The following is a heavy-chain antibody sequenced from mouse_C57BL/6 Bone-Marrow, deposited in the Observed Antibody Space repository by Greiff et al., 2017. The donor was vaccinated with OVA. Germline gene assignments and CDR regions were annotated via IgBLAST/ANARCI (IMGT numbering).Heavy chain of an antibody. CDR2: IDPSDSYY. CDR1: GYTFTSYW. V-gene: IGHV1-69*01. Sequence: VQLQQSGAELVMPGASVKLSCKASGYTFTSYWMNWVKQRPGQGLEWIGEIDPSDSYYNYNQKFKGKSTLTVDKSSSTDYMQLSSLTSEDAAVYYCASSGYYYGIDYWGQGTTLTVSS. J-gene: IGHJ2*01. D-gene: IGHD1-1*01. CDR3: ASSGYYYGIDY.